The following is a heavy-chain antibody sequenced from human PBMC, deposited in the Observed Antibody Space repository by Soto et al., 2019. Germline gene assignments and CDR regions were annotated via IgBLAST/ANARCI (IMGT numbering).Heavy chain of an antibody. V-gene: IGHV3-23*01. CDR2: MSGTSGNT. J-gene: IGHJ4*02. Sequence: PXGSLLLSCAASGFTFRTYAMSWVRQAPGKGLDWVSAMSGTSGNTYYADSVKGRFTISRDNSKNKLFLQMSSLRAEDTAVYYCAKLDSYGSFDFWGQGALVTVSS. CDR3: AKLDSYGSFDF. CDR1: GFTFRTYA. D-gene: IGHD5-18*01.